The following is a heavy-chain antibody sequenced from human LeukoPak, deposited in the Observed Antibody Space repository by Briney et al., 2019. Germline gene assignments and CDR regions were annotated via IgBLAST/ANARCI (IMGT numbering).Heavy chain of an antibody. CDR2: IYYSGST. Sequence: TSETLSLTCTVSGGSISSGDYYWSWIRQPPGKGLEWIGYIYYSGSTYYNPSLKSRVTISVDTSKNQFSLKLSSVTAADTAVYYCARDRAYCGGDCLTVYYYCGMDVWGQGTTVTVSS. J-gene: IGHJ6*02. CDR1: GGSISSGDYY. D-gene: IGHD2-21*02. CDR3: ARDRAYCGGDCLTVYYYCGMDV. V-gene: IGHV4-30-4*01.